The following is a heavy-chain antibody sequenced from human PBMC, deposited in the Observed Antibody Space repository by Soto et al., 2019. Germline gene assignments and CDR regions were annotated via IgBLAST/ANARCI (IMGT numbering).Heavy chain of an antibody. J-gene: IGHJ6*02. V-gene: IGHV3-30-3*01. D-gene: IGHD3-10*01. Sequence: GGSLRLSCAASGFTFSSYAMHWVRQAPGKGLEWVAVISYDGSNKYYADSVKGRFTISRDNSKNTLYLQMNSLRAEDTAVYYCARERPRGQYYYYYGMDVWGQGTTVTVSS. CDR3: ARERPRGQYYYYYGMDV. CDR1: GFTFSSYA. CDR2: ISYDGSNK.